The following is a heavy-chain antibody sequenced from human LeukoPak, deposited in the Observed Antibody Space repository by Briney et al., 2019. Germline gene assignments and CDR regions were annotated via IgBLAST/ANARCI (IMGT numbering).Heavy chain of an antibody. J-gene: IGHJ4*02. Sequence: GESLKISCEASGYSFTTYWIGWVRQMPGKGLGWMGIICPGDSDTRYSPSFQGQVTISADKSTSTAYLQWSSLKASDTAMYYCAKSHGGGATHSWGQGTLVTVST. CDR3: AKSHGGGATHS. CDR2: ICPGDSDT. D-gene: IGHD1-26*01. V-gene: IGHV5-51*01. CDR1: GYSFTTYW.